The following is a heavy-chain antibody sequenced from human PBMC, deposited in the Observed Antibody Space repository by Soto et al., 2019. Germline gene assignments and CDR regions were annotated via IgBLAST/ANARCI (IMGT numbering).Heavy chain of an antibody. J-gene: IGHJ3*02. CDR1: GYTFTGYY. CDR2: INPNSGGT. CDR3: ARLAPVSGYDYALDI. D-gene: IGHD5-12*01. V-gene: IGHV1-2*04. Sequence: ASVKVSCKASGYTFTGYYMHWVRQAPGQGLEWMGWINPNSGGTNYAQKFQGWVTMTRDTSISTAYMELSRLRSDDTAVYYCARLAPVSGYDYALDIWGQGTMVTVSS.